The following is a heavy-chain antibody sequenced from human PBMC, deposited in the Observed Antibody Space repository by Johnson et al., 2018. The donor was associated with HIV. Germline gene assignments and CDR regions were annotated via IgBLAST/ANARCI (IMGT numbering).Heavy chain of an antibody. CDR3: AKDQWSSSCTNDAFDS. J-gene: IGHJ3*02. D-gene: IGHD6-13*01. CDR1: GFTFSSYG. CDR2: MWYDGSNR. V-gene: IGHV3-33*06. Sequence: QVQLVESGGGVVQPGRSLRLSCAASGFTFSSYGMHWVRQAPGKGLEWVAIMWYDGSNRYYADSVKGRFTISRDNSKNTLYLQMNSLRAEDTAVYYCAKDQWSSSCTNDAFDSWGQGTMVTVSS.